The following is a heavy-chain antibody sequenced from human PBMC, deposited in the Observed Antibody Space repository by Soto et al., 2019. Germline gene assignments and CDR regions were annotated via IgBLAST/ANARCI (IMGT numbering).Heavy chain of an antibody. CDR2: INPAGGTT. V-gene: IGHV1-46*01. CDR1: GYSFTSTY. CDR3: ALKVVTYYDN. D-gene: IGHD2-21*02. J-gene: IGHJ4*02. Sequence: VQLVQSGAEVKKPGASVRISCRASGYSFTSTYVHWVRQAPGQGPEWMGIINPAGGTTNYAQKFQGRLTITSDTSTDTVFMDLNDLTSEDTAVYFCALKVVTYYDNWGQGTLLTVSS.